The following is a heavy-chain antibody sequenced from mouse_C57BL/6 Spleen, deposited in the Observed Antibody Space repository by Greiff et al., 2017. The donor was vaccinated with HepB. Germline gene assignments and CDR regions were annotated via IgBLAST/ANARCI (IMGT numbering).Heavy chain of an antibody. V-gene: IGHV14-1*01. CDR2: IDPEDGDT. D-gene: IGHD2-5*01. CDR3: TTWGSNYVDWYFDV. CDR1: GFNIKDYY. J-gene: IGHJ1*03. Sequence: EVQLQQSGAELVRPGASVKLSCTASGFNIKDYYMHWVEQRPEQGLEWIGRIDPEDGDTEYAPKFQGKATMTADTSSNTAYLQLSSLTSEDTAVYYCTTWGSNYVDWYFDVWGTGTTVTVSS.